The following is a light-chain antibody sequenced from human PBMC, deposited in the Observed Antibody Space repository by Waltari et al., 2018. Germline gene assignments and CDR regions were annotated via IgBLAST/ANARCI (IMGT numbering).Light chain of an antibody. J-gene: IGKJ1*01. CDR3: QQSYTTPRT. V-gene: IGKV1-39*01. CDR2: AAS. CDR1: QGISNY. Sequence: DIQMTQSPSSLSASVGQRVTIPCRARQGISNYLNWYQQKPGKAPKLLIFAASSLQSGVPSRFSGSASGTDFTLTISSLQPEDFATYYCQQSYTTPRTFGQGTKVEIK.